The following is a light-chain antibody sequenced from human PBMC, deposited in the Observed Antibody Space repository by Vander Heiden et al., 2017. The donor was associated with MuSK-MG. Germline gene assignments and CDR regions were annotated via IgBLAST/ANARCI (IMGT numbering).Light chain of an antibody. CDR1: QSVSRY. V-gene: IGKV3-11*01. Sequence: EIVLTQSPATLSLSPGERATLSCRASQSVSRYLAWYQQKPGQAPRLLIHDASNRATGIPARFSGSGSGTDFTLTISIREPEDFAVYYCQERSNWPGLTFGGGTKVEIK. CDR2: DAS. CDR3: QERSNWPGLT. J-gene: IGKJ4*01.